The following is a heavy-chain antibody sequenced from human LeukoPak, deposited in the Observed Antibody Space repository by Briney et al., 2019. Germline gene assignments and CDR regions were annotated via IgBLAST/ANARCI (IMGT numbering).Heavy chain of an antibody. Sequence: PSETLSLTCAVYGGSFSGYYWSWIRQPPGKGLEWIGEINHSGSTNYNPSLKSRVTISVDTSKNQLSLKLSSVTAADTAVYYCARGSRIAVAGRFDYWGQGNLVTVSS. D-gene: IGHD6-19*01. CDR1: GGSFSGYY. CDR2: INHSGST. J-gene: IGHJ4*02. V-gene: IGHV4-34*01. CDR3: ARGSRIAVAGRFDY.